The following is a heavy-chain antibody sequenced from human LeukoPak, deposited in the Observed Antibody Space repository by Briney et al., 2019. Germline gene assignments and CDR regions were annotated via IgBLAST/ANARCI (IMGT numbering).Heavy chain of an antibody. CDR1: GGSISSNSYY. CDR3: TRDRYDLWSGYLAGAPKFYFDS. Sequence: PSETLSLTCTVSGGSISSNSYYWGWIRQPPGRGLEWNGSIYYSGSTYYNPSLKSRVTISVDTSKNQFSLKLSSVTAADTAVYYCTRDRYDLWSGYLAGAPKFYFDSWGQGTLVTVSS. D-gene: IGHD3-3*01. J-gene: IGHJ4*02. V-gene: IGHV4-39*07. CDR2: IYYSGST.